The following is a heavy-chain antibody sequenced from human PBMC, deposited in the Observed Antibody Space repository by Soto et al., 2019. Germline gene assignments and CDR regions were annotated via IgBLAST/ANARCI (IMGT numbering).Heavy chain of an antibody. CDR1: GASISSYY. CDR3: ARHHDS. Sequence: QVQLQESGPGLVKPSETLSLTCTVSGASISSYYWSWIRQPQGKRLQWIGYIYYRGITHYNPSLKSRVTRSVDTSKNELSLQLSSVTADDTALYYCARHHDSWGQGTLVTVSS. J-gene: IGHJ4*02. V-gene: IGHV4-59*08. CDR2: IYYRGIT.